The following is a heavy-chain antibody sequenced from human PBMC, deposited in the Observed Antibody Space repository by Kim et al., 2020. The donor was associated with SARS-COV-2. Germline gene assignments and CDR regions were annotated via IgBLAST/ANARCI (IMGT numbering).Heavy chain of an antibody. CDR1: GGSISFSSYY. D-gene: IGHD2-2*01. V-gene: IGHV4-39*02. J-gene: IGHJ4*02. Sequence: SETLSLTCTVSGGSISFSSYYWGWIRQPPGKGLEWIGSIYYSGSTYYNPSLKSRATISVDTSKNHFSLKLSSVTAADTAVYYCATNIVVMPTTMARDYWGQGTLVTVSS. CDR3: ATNIVVMPTTMARDY. CDR2: IYYSGST.